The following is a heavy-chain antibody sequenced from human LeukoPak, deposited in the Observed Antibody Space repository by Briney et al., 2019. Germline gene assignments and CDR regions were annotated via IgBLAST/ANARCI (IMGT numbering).Heavy chain of an antibody. CDR3: ARGSLSGMVVVITRNLPDY. CDR1: GFTFSSYS. J-gene: IGHJ4*02. D-gene: IGHD3-22*01. Sequence: GGSLRLSCAASGFTFSSYSMNWVRQAPGKGLEWVSSISSSSSYIYYADSVKGRFTISRDSAKNSLYLQMNSLRAEDTAVYYCARGSLSGMVVVITRNLPDYWGQGTLVTVSS. V-gene: IGHV3-21*01. CDR2: ISSSSSYI.